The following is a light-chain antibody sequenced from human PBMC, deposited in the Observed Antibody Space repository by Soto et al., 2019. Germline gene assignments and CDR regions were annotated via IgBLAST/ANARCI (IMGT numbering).Light chain of an antibody. CDR2: NNN. CDR3: AACDDSGNGLV. J-gene: IGLJ1*01. V-gene: IGLV1-44*01. CDR1: SSNIGSNT. Sequence: QSVLTQPPSASGTPGQRVTISCSGSSSNIGSNTVNWYQQLPGTAPKLLIYNNNQRPSGVPDRFSGSKSGTSASLAISGLQSEDEADYDCAACDDSGNGLVFATGTKLTVL.